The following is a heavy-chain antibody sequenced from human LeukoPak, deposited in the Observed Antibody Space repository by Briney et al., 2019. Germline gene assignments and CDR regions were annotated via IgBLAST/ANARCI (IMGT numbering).Heavy chain of an antibody. V-gene: IGHV3-53*01. CDR2: IYSGGRP. CDR3: ARYRSENNWFVP. D-gene: IGHD6-19*01. CDR1: GWTVSSKY. Sequence: GGALRLSCVACGWTVSSKYMSWVGQARGRGRQCVSVIYSGGRPYYADSVKRSFNISRDHSKNTLYLQMNSLRAEDTAVYYCARYRSENNWFVPWGQGTLVTVSS. J-gene: IGHJ5*02.